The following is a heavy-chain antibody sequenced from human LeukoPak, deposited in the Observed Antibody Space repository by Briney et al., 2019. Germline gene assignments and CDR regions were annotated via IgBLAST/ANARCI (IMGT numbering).Heavy chain of an antibody. J-gene: IGHJ6*03. CDR3: ARDQHGPDIVATGYYYYYMDV. V-gene: IGHV1-69*13. CDR2: IIPIFGTA. D-gene: IGHD5-12*01. CDR1: GYTFSRYG. Sequence: VASVKVSCRASGYTFSRYGISWVRQAPGQGLEWMGGIIPIFGTANYAQKFQGRVTITADESTSTAYMELSSLRSEDTAVYYCARDQHGPDIVATGYYYYYMDVWGKGTTVTVSS.